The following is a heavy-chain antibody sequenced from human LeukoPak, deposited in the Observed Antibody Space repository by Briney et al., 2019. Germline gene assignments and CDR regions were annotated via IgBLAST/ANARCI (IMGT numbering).Heavy chain of an antibody. J-gene: IGHJ4*02. Sequence: PGGSLRLSCAASGFTFTNAWMNWVRQAPGKGLEWVGRIKSKADGETIDYAAPVKGRFTFSRDDSKNMLYLQMNSLKSEDTAVYYCSTLTSRGLSVSWGQGTLVTVSS. CDR2: IKSKADGETI. V-gene: IGHV3-15*07. CDR1: GFTFTNAW. CDR3: STLTSRGLSVS. D-gene: IGHD1-20*01.